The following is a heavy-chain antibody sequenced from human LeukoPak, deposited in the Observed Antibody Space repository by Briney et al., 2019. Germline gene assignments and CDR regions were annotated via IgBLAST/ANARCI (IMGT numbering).Heavy chain of an antibody. V-gene: IGHV3-30-3*01. CDR2: ISYDGNNK. CDR3: ARGDVWSGYYMYYFDY. Sequence: GGSLRLSCVASEFTFSNYAMHWVRQAPVKGLEWLAVISYDGNNKFYADSVKGRFTISRDNSKNTLYLQMNSLGDEDTAVYYCARGDVWSGYYMYYFDYWGQGTLVTVSS. D-gene: IGHD3-3*01. CDR1: EFTFSNYA. J-gene: IGHJ4*02.